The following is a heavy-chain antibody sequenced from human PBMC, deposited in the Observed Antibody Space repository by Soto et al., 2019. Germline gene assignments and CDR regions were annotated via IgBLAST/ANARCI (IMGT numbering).Heavy chain of an antibody. CDR3: ARQYFDFGSGYQL. CDR1: GDSISNGDFY. CDR2: IQNSGST. J-gene: IGHJ4*02. D-gene: IGHD3-3*01. Sequence: PSETLSLTCTVSGDSISNGDFYWSWIRQPPGRGLEWIGYIQNSGSTSYNPSLESRVTISLDTSKNLFSLKLNSVTDADTAVYFCARQYFDFGSGYQLWGQETLVTVSS. V-gene: IGHV4-30-4*01.